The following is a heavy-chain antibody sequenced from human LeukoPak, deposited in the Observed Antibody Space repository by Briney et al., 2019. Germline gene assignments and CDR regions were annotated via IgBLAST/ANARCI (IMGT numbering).Heavy chain of an antibody. CDR1: GGSISSSSYY. J-gene: IGHJ3*02. CDR3: ATQDHVLLWFGDQNAFDI. D-gene: IGHD3-10*01. CDR2: IYYSGST. V-gene: IGHV4-39*01. Sequence: SETLSLTCTVSGGSISSSSYYWGWIRQPPGKGLEWIGSIYYSGSTYYNPSLKSRVTISVDTSKNQFSLKLSSVTAADTAVYYCATQDHVLLWFGDQNAFDIWGQGTMVTVSS.